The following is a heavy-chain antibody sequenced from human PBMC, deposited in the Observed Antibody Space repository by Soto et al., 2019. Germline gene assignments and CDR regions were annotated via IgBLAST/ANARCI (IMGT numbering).Heavy chain of an antibody. CDR2: IKRKTDGETT. CDR3: TTDYCTITTCYLNY. D-gene: IGHD2-8*01. Sequence: GSLRLSCAASGFSFSNAWMNWVRQAPGKGLEWDGRIKRKTDGETTDYAAPVKGRFTMSRDDSKNTLHLQMDSLKTEDTAVYYCTTDYCTITTCYLNYWGQGILVTVSS. CDR1: GFSFSNAW. V-gene: IGHV3-15*07. J-gene: IGHJ4*02.